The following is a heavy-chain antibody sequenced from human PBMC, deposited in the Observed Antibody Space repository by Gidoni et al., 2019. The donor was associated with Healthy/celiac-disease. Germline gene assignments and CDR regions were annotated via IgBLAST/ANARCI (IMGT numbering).Heavy chain of an antibody. D-gene: IGHD6-19*01. CDR3: AKDGHPTRAESGRWWYFDL. Sequence: EVQLLASGGGLVQPGGSLRLSCAASGFTFSSYAMSWVRQAPGKGLEGVSAISGSGVSTYYADSVKGRFTISRDNAKNTLYLQMNSLRAEDTAVYYCAKDGHPTRAESGRWWYFDLWGRGTLVTVSS. CDR1: GFTFSSYA. V-gene: IGHV3-23*01. J-gene: IGHJ2*01. CDR2: ISGSGVST.